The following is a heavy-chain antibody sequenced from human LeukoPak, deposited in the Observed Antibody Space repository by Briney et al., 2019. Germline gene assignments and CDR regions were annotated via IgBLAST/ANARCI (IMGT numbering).Heavy chain of an antibody. J-gene: IGHJ4*02. CDR1: GFTFSSYA. CDR3: AKVLGQWTHALLFDS. Sequence: GGSLRLSCAASGFTFSSYAMSWVRQAPGKGVEWVSVIGASGGSTYYASSVKGRFTISRDNSKSTLYLQMNSLRTEDSAVYHCAKVLGQWTHALLFDSWGQGTLVTVSS. V-gene: IGHV3-23*01. D-gene: IGHD6-19*01. CDR2: IGASGGST.